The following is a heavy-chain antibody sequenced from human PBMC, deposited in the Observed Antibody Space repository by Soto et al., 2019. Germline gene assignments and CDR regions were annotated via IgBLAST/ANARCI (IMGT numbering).Heavy chain of an antibody. Sequence: EVQLVESGGGLVKPGGSLRLSCAASGFTFSNAWMNWVRQAPGKGLEWVGRIKSKTDGGTTDYAAPVKGRVTISRDDSKHSLYLQMNNLTTEDTAVYYCTRDRPDSPDDYWGQGTLVTVSS. V-gene: IGHV3-15*07. CDR2: IKSKTDGGTT. J-gene: IGHJ4*02. CDR1: GFTFSNAW. CDR3: TRDRPDSPDDY. D-gene: IGHD2-15*01.